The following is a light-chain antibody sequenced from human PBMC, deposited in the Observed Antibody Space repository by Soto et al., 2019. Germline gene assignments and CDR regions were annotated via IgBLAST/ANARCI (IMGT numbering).Light chain of an antibody. Sequence: EIVLTQSPATLSLSPGGRATLSCRASQSVSSSIAWYQQKPGQAPRLLIYDASNRATGIPARFSGSGSGTDFTLTISSLEPEDFAVYYCQQRSNWLLTFGGGTKVEIK. V-gene: IGKV3-11*01. CDR3: QQRSNWLLT. CDR1: QSVSSS. J-gene: IGKJ4*01. CDR2: DAS.